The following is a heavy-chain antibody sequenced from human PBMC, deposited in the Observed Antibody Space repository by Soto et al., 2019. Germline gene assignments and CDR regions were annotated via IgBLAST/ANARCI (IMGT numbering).Heavy chain of an antibody. CDR1: GDTFDTFA. Sequence: QVQLVQSGAEVVKPGSSVKVSCKASGDTFDTFAISWVRQAPGQGLAWMGGIIPIFRTPDYGQKFQGRVTITADESTSTAYMELSSLRSEDTAVYYCERDKDREQLGGNYYSAVDVWGQGNTVTVSS. V-gene: IGHV1-69*12. J-gene: IGHJ6*02. CDR3: ERDKDREQLGGNYYSAVDV. D-gene: IGHD1-1*01. CDR2: IIPIFRTP.